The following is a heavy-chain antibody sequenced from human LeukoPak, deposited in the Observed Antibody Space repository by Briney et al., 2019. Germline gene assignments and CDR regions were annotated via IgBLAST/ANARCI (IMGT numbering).Heavy chain of an antibody. Sequence: GGSLRLSCAASGFMFSSYWMSWVRQAPGKGLEWVADIKEDGSEKSYVDSVKGRFTISRDNAKNTLYLQMNSLRAEDTAVYYCARDRITLAAAKRGWFDPWGQGTLVTVSS. CDR2: IKEDGSEK. D-gene: IGHD6-13*01. CDR1: GFMFSSYW. CDR3: ARDRITLAAAKRGWFDP. J-gene: IGHJ5*02. V-gene: IGHV3-7*01.